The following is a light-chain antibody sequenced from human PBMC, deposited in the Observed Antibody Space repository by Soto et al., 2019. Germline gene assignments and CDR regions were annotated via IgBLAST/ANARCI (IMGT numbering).Light chain of an antibody. Sequence: QSVLTQPPSASGTPGQRVTISCSGSRSNIGRDTVNWYQQLPATAPKLLIFDNHQRPSGVPERFSGSKSGTSASLVISGLQSDDEAYYYCAAWDDSLNAWVFGGGTKLTVL. CDR3: AAWDDSLNAWV. V-gene: IGLV1-44*01. J-gene: IGLJ3*02. CDR2: DNH. CDR1: RSNIGRDT.